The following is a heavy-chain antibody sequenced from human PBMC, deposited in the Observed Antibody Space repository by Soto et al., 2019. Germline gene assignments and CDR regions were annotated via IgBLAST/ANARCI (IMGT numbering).Heavy chain of an antibody. CDR2: IYYSGST. V-gene: IGHV4-31*03. CDR3: ARVFGLGGMDV. CDR1: VGSISSGGYY. D-gene: IGHD3-3*01. J-gene: IGHJ6*02. Sequence: QVQLQESGPGLVKPSQTLSLTCTVPVGSISSGGYYWSWIRQHPWKGLEWIGYIYYSGSTCFNPSLKSRVTISVDTSKNHFSLKLSSVTAADTAVYYCARVFGLGGMDVWGQGTTVTVSS.